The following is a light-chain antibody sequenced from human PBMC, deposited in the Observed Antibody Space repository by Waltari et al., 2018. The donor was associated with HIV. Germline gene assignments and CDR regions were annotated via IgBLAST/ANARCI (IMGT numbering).Light chain of an antibody. CDR3: SSYTTSNTVV. CDR2: DVT. J-gene: IGLJ2*01. Sequence: QSALTQPASVSGSPGQSITISCSGTSSDLPTYVFVSWYQKHPSKAPKLLIYDVTARPSGVSRRFSGSKSGSTASLTISSIQADDEADYYCSSYTTSNTVVFGPGTKLSVL. CDR1: SSDLPTYVF. V-gene: IGLV2-14*03.